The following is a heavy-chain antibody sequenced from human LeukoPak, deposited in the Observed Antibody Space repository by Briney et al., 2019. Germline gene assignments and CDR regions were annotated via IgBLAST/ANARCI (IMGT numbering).Heavy chain of an antibody. J-gene: IGHJ4*02. D-gene: IGHD3-22*01. V-gene: IGHV3-23*01. Sequence: GGTLRLSCVASGFIFSHHGMNWVRHAPGKGLEWVSGITSVDTTYYADSVKGRFTISRDNSKNTLYLQMNSLRAEDTAVYYCAKASAMIVVVSKHFDYWGQGTLVTVSS. CDR3: AKASAMIVVVSKHFDY. CDR1: GFIFSHHG. CDR2: ITSVDTT.